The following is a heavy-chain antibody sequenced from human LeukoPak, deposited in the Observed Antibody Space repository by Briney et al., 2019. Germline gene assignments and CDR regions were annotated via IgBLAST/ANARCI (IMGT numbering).Heavy chain of an antibody. Sequence: ASVKVSCKASGYTFTGYYMHWVRQAPGQGLEWMATINPSGSSSTYAQKFQGRITMTRDTSTSTVYMELSSLRSDDTAVYYCARVIDWTGYDYWGQGTLVTVSS. J-gene: IGHJ4*02. CDR2: INPSGSSS. D-gene: IGHD3-9*01. CDR3: ARVIDWTGYDY. V-gene: IGHV1-46*01. CDR1: GYTFTGYY.